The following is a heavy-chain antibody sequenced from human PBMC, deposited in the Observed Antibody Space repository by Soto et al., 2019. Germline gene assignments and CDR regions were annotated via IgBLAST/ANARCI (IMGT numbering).Heavy chain of an antibody. D-gene: IGHD6-13*01. CDR1: GFIFSSYG. V-gene: IGHV3-33*06. CDR2: VWFDGSNE. J-gene: IGHJ4*02. Sequence: QVQLVESGGGVVQPGRSVRLSCVASGFIFSSYGMHWVRQAPGKGLEWVAVVWFDGSNEFYADSVKGRFTISRDNSKKTLFLQMNSLRAEDTAVYYCAKMVGVSVAAAGFDLWGQGTLVTVSS. CDR3: AKMVGVSVAAAGFDL.